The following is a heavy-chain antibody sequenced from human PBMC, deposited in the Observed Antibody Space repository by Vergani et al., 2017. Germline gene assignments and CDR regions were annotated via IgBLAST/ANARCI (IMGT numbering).Heavy chain of an antibody. Sequence: QVQLVQSGAEVKKPGSSVKVSCKASGGTFSSYAISWVRQAPGQGLEWMGGIIPIFGTANYAQKFQGRVTITADESTSTAYMELRSLRSDDTAVYYCARDRRGGGRTYYYGSGSEYWGQGTLVTVSS. V-gene: IGHV1-69*01. CDR1: GGTFSSYA. CDR3: ARDRRGGGRTYYYGSGSEY. D-gene: IGHD3-10*01. CDR2: IIPIFGTA. J-gene: IGHJ4*02.